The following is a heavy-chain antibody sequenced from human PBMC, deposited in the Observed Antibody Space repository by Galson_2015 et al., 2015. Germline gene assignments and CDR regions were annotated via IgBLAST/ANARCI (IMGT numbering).Heavy chain of an antibody. CDR2: IWYDGSNK. D-gene: IGHD2-15*01. CDR3: ARGRYCSGGSCYSESLDY. V-gene: IGHV3-33*01. Sequence: SLRLSCAASGFTFSSYGMHWVRQAPGKGLEWVAVIWYDGSNKYYADSVKGRFTISRDNSKNTLYLQMNSLRAEDTAVYYCARGRYCSGGSCYSESLDYWGQGTLVTVSS. J-gene: IGHJ4*02. CDR1: GFTFSSYG.